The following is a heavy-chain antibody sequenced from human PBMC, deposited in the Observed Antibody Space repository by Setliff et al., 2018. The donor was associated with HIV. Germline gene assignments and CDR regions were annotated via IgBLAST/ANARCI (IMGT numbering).Heavy chain of an antibody. J-gene: IGHJ4*02. CDR3: AREVRDGYKYYFDY. CDR2: INYSGST. D-gene: IGHD5-12*01. V-gene: IGHV4-39*07. CDR1: GVSISSSNLY. Sequence: SETLSLTCTVSGVSISSSNLYWGWIRQSPGKGMEWIGSINYSGSTYYNPSLKSRVTISVDTSKNQFSLKLSSVTAADTAVYYCAREVRDGYKYYFDYWGQGTLVTVSS.